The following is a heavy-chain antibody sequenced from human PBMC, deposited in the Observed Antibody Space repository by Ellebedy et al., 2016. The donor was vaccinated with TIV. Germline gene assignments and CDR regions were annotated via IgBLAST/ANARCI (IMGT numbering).Heavy chain of an antibody. CDR2: ISYDGSNK. Sequence: GESLKISXAASGFTFSSYAMHWVRQAPGKGLEWVAVISYDGSNKYYADSVKGRFTISRDNSKNTLYLQMNSLRAEDTAVYYCAKDLSGSYNYFDYWGQGTLVTVSS. D-gene: IGHD1-26*01. J-gene: IGHJ4*02. CDR3: AKDLSGSYNYFDY. V-gene: IGHV3-30-3*01. CDR1: GFTFSSYA.